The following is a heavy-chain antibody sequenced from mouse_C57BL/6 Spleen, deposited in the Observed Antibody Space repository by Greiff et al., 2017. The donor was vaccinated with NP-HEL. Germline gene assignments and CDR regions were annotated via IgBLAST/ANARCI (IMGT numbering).Heavy chain of an antibody. D-gene: IGHD1-1*01. CDR3: ARDYYGSSPFDY. Sequence: VQLQQSGAELVRPGTSVKVSCKASGYAFTNYLIEWVKQRPGQGLEWIGVINPGSGGTNYNEKFKGKATLTADKSSSTAYMQLSSLTSEDSAVYFCARDYYGSSPFDYGGQGTTLTVSP. CDR2: INPGSGGT. V-gene: IGHV1-54*01. CDR1: GYAFTNYL. J-gene: IGHJ2*01.